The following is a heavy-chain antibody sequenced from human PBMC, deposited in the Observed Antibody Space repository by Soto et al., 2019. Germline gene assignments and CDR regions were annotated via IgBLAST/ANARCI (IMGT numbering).Heavy chain of an antibody. J-gene: IGHJ6*02. D-gene: IGHD1-26*01. Sequence: GGSLRPYCAASGFTFSTYGMHWVRQAPGKGLEWVAGIRYDGINQYYADSVKGQFTISRDNSKNTLYMQMDSLRADDTAVYYCARDFTAGATYSGPSYYAMDVWGQGTTVTVSS. CDR3: ARDFTAGATYSGPSYYAMDV. CDR2: IRYDGINQ. CDR1: GFTFSTYG. V-gene: IGHV3-33*01.